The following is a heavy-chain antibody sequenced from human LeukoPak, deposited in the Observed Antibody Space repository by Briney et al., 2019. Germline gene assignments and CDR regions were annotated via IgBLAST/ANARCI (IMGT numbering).Heavy chain of an antibody. J-gene: IGHJ4*02. Sequence: QPGGSLRLSCAASGFTFSSYSMVWVRQAPGKGLEYVSGITSNGGTTYYGNSVKGRFTISRDNSKDTLCLQMGSLRTEDMAVYYCARGIRWASDYWGQGTPVTVAS. D-gene: IGHD4-23*01. V-gene: IGHV3-64*01. CDR3: ARGIRWASDY. CDR2: ITSNGGTT. CDR1: GFTFSSYS.